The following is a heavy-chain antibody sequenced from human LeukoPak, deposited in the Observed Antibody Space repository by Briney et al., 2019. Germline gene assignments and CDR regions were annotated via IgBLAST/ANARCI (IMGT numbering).Heavy chain of an antibody. V-gene: IGHV4-34*01. CDR1: GGSFSGYY. D-gene: IGHD2-2*01. CDR2: INHSGST. CDR3: ARGPRGNNCSSTSCLGGDSFDY. Sequence: SETLSLTCAVYGGSFSGYYWSWIRQPPGKGLEWIGEINHSGSTNYNPSLKSRVTISVDTSKNQFSLKLSSVTAADTAVYYCARGPRGNNCSSTSCLGGDSFDYWGQGTLVTVSS. J-gene: IGHJ4*02.